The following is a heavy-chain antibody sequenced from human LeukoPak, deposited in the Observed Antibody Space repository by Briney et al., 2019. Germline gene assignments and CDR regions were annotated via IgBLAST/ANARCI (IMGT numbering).Heavy chain of an antibody. CDR2: IYPGDSDT. CDR1: GYSFTSYW. CDR3: ARDIAGSLNYFDY. V-gene: IGHV5-51*01. Sequence: GESLKISCKGSGYSFTSYWIGWVRQMPGKGLEWKGIIYPGDSDTRYSPSFQGQVTISADKSISTAYLQWSSLKASDTAMHYCARDIAGSLNYFDYWGQGTLVTVSS. D-gene: IGHD3-10*01. J-gene: IGHJ4*02.